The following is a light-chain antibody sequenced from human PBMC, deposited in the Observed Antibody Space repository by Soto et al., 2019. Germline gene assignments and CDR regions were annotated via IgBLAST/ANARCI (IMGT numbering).Light chain of an antibody. Sequence: QSVLTQPASVSGSPGQSITISCTGTSSDIGTYNYVSWYQQHTGKAPKLMISDVSYRPSGVSNRFSGSKSDNTASLTISGLQAEDEADYYCNSYTGTSSRYVFGTGTKVTVL. CDR3: NSYTGTSSRYV. V-gene: IGLV2-14*03. J-gene: IGLJ1*01. CDR1: SSDIGTYNY. CDR2: DVS.